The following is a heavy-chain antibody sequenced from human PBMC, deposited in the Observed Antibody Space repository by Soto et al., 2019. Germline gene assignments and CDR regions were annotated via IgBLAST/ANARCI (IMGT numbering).Heavy chain of an antibody. J-gene: IGHJ6*02. CDR3: ARGVENIVVVLDVPGYYGMDV. D-gene: IGHD2-2*01. V-gene: IGHV1-3*01. CDR2: INAGNGNT. CDR1: GYSFTSYA. Sequence: ASVKVSCKASGYSFTSYAIYWVRQAPGQRLEWMGWINAGNGNTKYSQKLQGRVTFTGDTSASTAHMELSSLRSEDTAVYFCARGVENIVVVLDVPGYYGMDVWGQRTTVTVSS.